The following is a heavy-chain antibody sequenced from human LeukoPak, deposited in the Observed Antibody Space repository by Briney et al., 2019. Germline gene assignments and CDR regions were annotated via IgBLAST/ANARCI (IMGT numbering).Heavy chain of an antibody. CDR3: ARETRGAVGSY. J-gene: IGHJ4*02. D-gene: IGHD6-19*01. Sequence: TGGSLRLSCAASISTLTTYWMSWFRQTPAKGLEWVASLKQDGSDKYYVDSVKGRFTISRDNAKNSLYLQMNSLRAEDTAVYYRARETRGAVGSYWGQGTLVTVSS. CDR1: ISTLTTYW. V-gene: IGHV3-7*05. CDR2: LKQDGSDK.